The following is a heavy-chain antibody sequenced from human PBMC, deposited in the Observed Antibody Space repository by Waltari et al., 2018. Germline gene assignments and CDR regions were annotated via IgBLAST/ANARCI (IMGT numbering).Heavy chain of an antibody. V-gene: IGHV1-24*01. CDR2: FDPEHGEI. D-gene: IGHD4-17*01. J-gene: IGHJ5*02. CDR1: GATVSASS. Sequence: QVQLLTSGAEVKTPGASVKVSCKVPGATVSASSIPWGRPRPGKGLEWMGGFDPEHGEIISAQKFQGRLTLTEDTSTDTAYMELSSLRSEDTAVYYCTIYRDGDYVSLGFDPWGQGTLVTVSS. CDR3: TIYRDGDYVSLGFDP.